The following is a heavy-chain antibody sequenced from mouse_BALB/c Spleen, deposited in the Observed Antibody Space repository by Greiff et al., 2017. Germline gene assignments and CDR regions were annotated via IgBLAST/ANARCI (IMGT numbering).Heavy chain of an antibody. J-gene: IGHJ4*01. CDR2: ISSGGGST. CDR1: GFAFSSYD. Sequence: EVQLVESGGGLVKPGGSLKLSCAASGFAFSSYDMSWVRQTPEKRLEWVAYISSGGGSTYYPDTVKGRFTISRDNAKNTLYLQMSSLKSEDTAMYYCARQYGLYYYAMDYWGQGTSVTVSS. CDR3: ARQYGLYYYAMDY. D-gene: IGHD2-10*02. V-gene: IGHV5-12-1*01.